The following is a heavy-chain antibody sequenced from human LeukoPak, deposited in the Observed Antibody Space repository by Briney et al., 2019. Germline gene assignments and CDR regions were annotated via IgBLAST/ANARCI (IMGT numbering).Heavy chain of an antibody. V-gene: IGHV4-34*01. CDR3: AREGYSSGWYGPPFDY. D-gene: IGHD6-19*01. CDR1: GGSFSGYY. Sequence: SEALSLTCAVYGGSFSGYYWSWIRQPPGKGLEWIGEINHSGSTNYNPSLKSRVTISVDTSKNQFSLKLSSVTAADTAVYYCAREGYSSGWYGPPFDYWGQGTLVTVSS. J-gene: IGHJ4*02. CDR2: INHSGST.